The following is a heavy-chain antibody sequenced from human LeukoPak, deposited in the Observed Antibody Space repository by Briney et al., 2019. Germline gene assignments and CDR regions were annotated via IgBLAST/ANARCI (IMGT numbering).Heavy chain of an antibody. CDR1: GGSISSSSYY. J-gene: IGHJ4*02. D-gene: IGHD3-22*01. CDR3: ARAHKYYYDSSGYYY. V-gene: IGHV4-39*07. CDR2: IYYSGST. Sequence: PSETLSLTCTVSGGSISSSSYYWGWIRQPPGKGLEWIGSIYYSGSTYYNPSPKSRVTISVDTSKNQFSLKLSSVTAADTAVYYCARAHKYYYDSSGYYYWGQGTLVTVSS.